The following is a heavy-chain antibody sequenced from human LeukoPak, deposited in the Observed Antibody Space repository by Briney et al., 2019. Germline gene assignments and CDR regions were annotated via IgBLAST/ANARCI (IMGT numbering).Heavy chain of an antibody. CDR3: ARGGELLWFGEFVEFDY. D-gene: IGHD3-10*01. J-gene: IGHJ4*02. CDR1: GFTFSSYA. CDR2: ISSNGGST. Sequence: GGSLRLSCAASGFTFSSYAMHWVRQAPGKGLEYVSAISSNGGSTYYANSVKGRFTISRDNSKNTLYLQMGSLRAEDMAVYYCARGGELLWFGEFVEFDYWGQGTLVTVSS. V-gene: IGHV3-64*01.